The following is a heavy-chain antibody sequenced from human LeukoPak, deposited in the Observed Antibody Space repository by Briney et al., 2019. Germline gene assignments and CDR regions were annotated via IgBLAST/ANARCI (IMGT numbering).Heavy chain of an antibody. J-gene: IGHJ4*02. CDR1: GFTFSSYW. CDR3: QTTRAGDFDY. Sequence: GGSLRLSCATSGFTFSSYWMSWVRQAPGKGLEWVANIHQDGSEKYYVDSVKGRFTISRDNAKESLYLQMNSLRAEDTAEYYCQTTRAGDFDYWGQGTLVTVSS. D-gene: IGHD1/OR15-1a*01. V-gene: IGHV3-7*01. CDR2: IHQDGSEK.